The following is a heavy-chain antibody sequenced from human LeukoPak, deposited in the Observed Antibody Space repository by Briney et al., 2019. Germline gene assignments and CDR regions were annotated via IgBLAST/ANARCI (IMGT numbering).Heavy chain of an antibody. J-gene: IGHJ4*02. CDR2: IIPILGIA. V-gene: IGHV1-69*04. Sequence: GASVKVSCKASGGTFSSYAISWVRQAPGQGLEWMGRIIPILGIANYAQKFQGRVTITADKSTGTAYMELSSLRSEDTAVYYCAGGYCSGGSCESDYWGQGTLVTVSS. CDR1: GGTFSSYA. D-gene: IGHD2-15*01. CDR3: AGGYCSGGSCESDY.